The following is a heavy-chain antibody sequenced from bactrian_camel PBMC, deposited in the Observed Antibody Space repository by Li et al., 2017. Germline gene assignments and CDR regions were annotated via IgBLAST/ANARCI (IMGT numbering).Heavy chain of an antibody. Sequence: HVQLVESGGGLVQPGGSLRLSCAASGLTFSSHYMSWVRQAPGKGLEWVSSIYRDASNTYGADSVKGRFTISRDNSRNTLYLQMNSLKPEDTAMYYCAGDWGVSRNSKLCYDGRWSFAPRAMGQGTQVTVS. J-gene: IGHJ4*01. CDR2: IYRDASNT. CDR1: GLTFSSHY. D-gene: IGHD3*01. V-gene: IGHV3-2*01.